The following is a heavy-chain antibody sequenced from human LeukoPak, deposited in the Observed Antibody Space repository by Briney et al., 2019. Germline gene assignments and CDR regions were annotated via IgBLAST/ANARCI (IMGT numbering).Heavy chain of an antibody. J-gene: IGHJ4*02. CDR3: AKDPSRPLWFGEPHDY. D-gene: IGHD3-10*01. V-gene: IGHV3-23*01. CDR2: ISGSGGST. Sequence: GGSLRLSCAASGFTFSSYAMSWVRQAPGKGLEWVSAISGSGGSTYYADSVKGRFTISRDNSKNTLYLQMNSLRPEDTAVYYCAKDPSRPLWFGEPHDYWGQGTLVTVSS. CDR1: GFTFSSYA.